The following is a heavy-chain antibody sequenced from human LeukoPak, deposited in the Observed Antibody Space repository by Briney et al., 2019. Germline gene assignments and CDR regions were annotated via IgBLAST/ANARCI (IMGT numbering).Heavy chain of an antibody. CDR3: ARDFGGYSGYDY. J-gene: IGHJ3*01. D-gene: IGHD5-12*01. Sequence: SETLSLTCTVSGGSISSYYWSWIRQPAGKGLECIGRIDTSGNTNYKPSLKSRVTMSVDTSKNQFSLKLSSVTAADTAVYYCARDFGGYSGYDYWGQGTMVTVSS. V-gene: IGHV4-4*07. CDR1: GGSISSYY. CDR2: IDTSGNT.